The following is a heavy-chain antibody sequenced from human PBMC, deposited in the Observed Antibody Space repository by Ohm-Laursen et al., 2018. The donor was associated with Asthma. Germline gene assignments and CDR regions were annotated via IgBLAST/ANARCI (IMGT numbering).Heavy chain of an antibody. Sequence: SLRLSCAASGFTFSSYGMHWVRQAPGKGLEWVAVISSDGSNQYYGDSVKGRFTISRDNAKNSLYLQMNSLRAEDTALYYCAKDTRNRGAFDIWGQGTMVTVSS. D-gene: IGHD1-14*01. J-gene: IGHJ3*02. V-gene: IGHV3-30*18. CDR2: ISSDGSNQ. CDR3: AKDTRNRGAFDI. CDR1: GFTFSSYG.